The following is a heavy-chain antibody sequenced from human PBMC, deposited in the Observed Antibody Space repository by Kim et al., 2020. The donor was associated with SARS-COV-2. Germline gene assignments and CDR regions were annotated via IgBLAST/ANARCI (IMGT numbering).Heavy chain of an antibody. Sequence: ASVKVSCKASGYTFTNYGMIWVRQAPGQGLEWMGWISPRNGNRHYAQRVQDRVTMGADTSTNTAYLELRSLRSDDTAVYFCARGTAVYYDSRTYFDVWGRGTLVTVTS. J-gene: IGHJ2*01. CDR1: GYTFTNYG. D-gene: IGHD3-9*01. CDR2: ISPRNGNR. CDR3: ARGTAVYYDSRTYFDV. V-gene: IGHV1-18*04.